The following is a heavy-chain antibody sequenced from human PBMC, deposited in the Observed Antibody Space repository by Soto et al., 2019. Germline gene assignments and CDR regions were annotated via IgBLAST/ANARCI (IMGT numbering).Heavy chain of an antibody. CDR1: GGSISSDDYY. V-gene: IGHV4-30-4*01. Sequence: PSETLSLTCTVSGGSISSDDYYWSWIRQPPGKGLEWIGYIYYSGSTYYNPSLKSRVTISVDTSKNHFSLKLSSVTAADTAVYYCARHLGEGYFDYWGQGTLVTVSS. J-gene: IGHJ4*02. CDR3: ARHLGEGYFDY. CDR2: IYYSGST.